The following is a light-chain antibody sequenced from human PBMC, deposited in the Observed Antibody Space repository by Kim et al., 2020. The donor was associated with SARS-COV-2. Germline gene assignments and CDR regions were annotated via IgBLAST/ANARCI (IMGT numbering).Light chain of an antibody. V-gene: IGLV1-44*01. J-gene: IGLJ3*02. CDR1: ISNIGRNS. Sequence: QSVLTQPPSASGTPGQRVIISCSGSISNIGRNSVNWYQQVPGTAPKMVIYSSNQRPSGVPYRFSGSRSGTSASLAISGLQAEDESDYYCAAWDDTLSGWVFGGGTQLTVL. CDR3: AAWDDTLSGWV. CDR2: SSN.